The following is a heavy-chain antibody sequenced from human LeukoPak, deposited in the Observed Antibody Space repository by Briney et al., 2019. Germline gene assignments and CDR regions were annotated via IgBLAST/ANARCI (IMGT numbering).Heavy chain of an antibody. CDR3: AKGYCSGGSCPDYNYYMEG. J-gene: IGHJ6*03. Sequence: SLRLSCLASEFTFRNDDITCCRHAPAKNLLWFTAIIGPDASTYYADSVKGRFTISRDNSKNTLYLQMDSLIVEDTAIYYCAKGYCSGGSCPDYNYYMEGWGKATTVGVSS. CDR1: EFTFRNDD. CDR2: IIGPDAST. V-gene: IGHV3-23*01. D-gene: IGHD2-15*01.